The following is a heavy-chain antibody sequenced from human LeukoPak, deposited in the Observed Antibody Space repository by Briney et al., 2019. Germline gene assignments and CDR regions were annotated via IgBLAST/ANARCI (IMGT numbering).Heavy chain of an antibody. CDR1: GVSVDTIDYY. J-gene: IGHJ3*02. CDR2: MYHTGSS. D-gene: IGHD1-26*01. V-gene: IGHV4-61*08. Sequence: PSETLSLTCTVSGVSVDTIDYYWSWIRQPPRKGLEWIGYMYHTGSSIYSPSLKSRLTISVDTSKNQFTLNLSSMTAADTAVYYCAGDQGGSAHRHAFDIWGQGTLVTVSS. CDR3: AGDQGGSAHRHAFDI.